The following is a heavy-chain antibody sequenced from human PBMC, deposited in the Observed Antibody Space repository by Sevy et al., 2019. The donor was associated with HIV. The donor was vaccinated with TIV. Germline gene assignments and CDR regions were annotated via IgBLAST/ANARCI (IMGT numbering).Heavy chain of an antibody. J-gene: IGHJ4*02. Sequence: GGSLRLSCAASGFTFTNHGMHWVRQSPGKGLEWVSGISNSGANTYYADSVRGRFTVSRDNSKNTVYLQLNSLRAEDTAIYYCAKEWTLLSDWYGEFDYWGQGTLVTVSS. D-gene: IGHD6-19*01. CDR3: AKEWTLLSDWYGEFDY. V-gene: IGHV3-23*01. CDR1: GFTFTNHG. CDR2: ISNSGANT.